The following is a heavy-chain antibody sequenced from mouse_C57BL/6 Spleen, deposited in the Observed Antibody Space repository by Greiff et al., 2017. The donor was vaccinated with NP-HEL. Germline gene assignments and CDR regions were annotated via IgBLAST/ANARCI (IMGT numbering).Heavy chain of an antibody. V-gene: IGHV1-80*01. Sequence: VQRVESGAELVKPGASVKISCKASGYAFSSYWMNWVKQRPGKGLEWIGQIYPGDGDTNYNGKFKGKATLTADKSSSTAYMQLSSLTSEDSAVYFCARSRWYPYAMDYWGQGTSVTVSS. CDR3: ARSRWYPYAMDY. J-gene: IGHJ4*01. D-gene: IGHD2-1*01. CDR1: GYAFSSYW. CDR2: IYPGDGDT.